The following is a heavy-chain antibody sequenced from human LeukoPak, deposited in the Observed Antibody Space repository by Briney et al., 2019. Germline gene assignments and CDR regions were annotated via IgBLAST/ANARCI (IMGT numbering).Heavy chain of an antibody. V-gene: IGHV4-59*01. D-gene: IGHD6-19*01. CDR2: IYYSGST. CDR1: GGSISSYY. CDR3: ARDRGDSSSGWYFYYYGMDV. J-gene: IGHJ6*02. Sequence: SETLSLTCTVSGGSISSYYWSWIQQPPGKGLEWIGYIYYSGSTNYNPSLKSRVTISVDTSKNQFSLKLSSVTAADTAVYYCARDRGDSSSGWYFYYYGMDVWGQGTTVTVSS.